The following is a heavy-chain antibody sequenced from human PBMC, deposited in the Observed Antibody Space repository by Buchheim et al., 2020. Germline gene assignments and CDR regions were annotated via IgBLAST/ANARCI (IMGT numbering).Heavy chain of an antibody. J-gene: IGHJ5*02. V-gene: IGHV4-31*03. D-gene: IGHD6-19*01. CDR3: ARSTPIFGIAVAGWFDP. CDR1: GGSISSGGYY. CDR2: IYYSGST. Sequence: QVQLQESGPGLVKPSQTLSLTCTVSGGSISSGGYYWSWIRQHPGKGLEWIGYIYYSGSTYYNPSLKSRVTISVDTSKNQSSLKLSSVTAADTAVYYCARSTPIFGIAVAGWFDPWGQGTL.